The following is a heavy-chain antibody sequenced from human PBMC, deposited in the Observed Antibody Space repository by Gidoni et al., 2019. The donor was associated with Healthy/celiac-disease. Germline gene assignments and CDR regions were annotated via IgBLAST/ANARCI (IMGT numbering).Heavy chain of an antibody. CDR3: APTGGVSFFDY. V-gene: IGHV3-48*01. Sequence: EVQLVESGGGLVQPGGCLRLSWAASGFTFRSYSMNWVRQAPGKGLAWFSYISSSSSTIYYADSVKGRFTISRDNAKNSLYLQMNSLRAEDTAVYYCAPTGGVSFFDYWGQGTLVTVSS. D-gene: IGHD2-8*02. J-gene: IGHJ4*02. CDR2: ISSSSSTI. CDR1: GFTFRSYS.